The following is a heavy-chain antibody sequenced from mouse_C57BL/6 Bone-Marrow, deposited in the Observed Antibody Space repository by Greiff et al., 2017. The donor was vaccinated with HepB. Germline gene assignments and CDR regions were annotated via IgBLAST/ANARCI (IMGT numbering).Heavy chain of an antibody. CDR2: IHPNSGST. CDR1: GYTFTSYW. CDR3: ARYYGSSLY. Sequence: QVQLQQPGAELVKPGASVKLSCKASGYTFTSYWMHWVKQRPGRGLEWIGRIHPNSGSTNYNEKFKSKATLTVDKSSSTAYMQLSSLTSEDSAVYYCARYYGSSLYWGQGTTLTVSS. J-gene: IGHJ2*01. D-gene: IGHD1-1*01. V-gene: IGHV1-62-3*01.